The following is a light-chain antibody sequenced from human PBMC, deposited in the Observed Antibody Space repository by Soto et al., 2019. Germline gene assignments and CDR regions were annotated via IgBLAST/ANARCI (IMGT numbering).Light chain of an antibody. V-gene: IGKV1-39*01. CDR2: AAS. CDR3: QQSSTIPRT. Sequence: DIQMTQSPSSLSASVGDRVTISCRSSQHISTYLNWYQHKPGKAPKLLVYAASTLQSGVPSRFSGSGSGTDFRLIISSLQPEDFATYYCQQSSTIPRTFGQGTKVDLK. J-gene: IGKJ1*01. CDR1: QHISTY.